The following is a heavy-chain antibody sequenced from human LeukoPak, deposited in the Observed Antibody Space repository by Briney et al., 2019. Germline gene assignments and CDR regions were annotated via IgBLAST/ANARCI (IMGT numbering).Heavy chain of an antibody. Sequence: SVKVSCKASGGTFSSYAISWVRQAPGQGLEWMGGIIPIFGTANYAQKFQGRVTITADESTSTAYMELSSLRSEDTAVYYCARDTYCSGDSCYSYYFDYWGQGTLVSVSS. CDR3: ARDTYCSGDSCYSYYFDY. CDR1: GGTFSSYA. CDR2: IIPIFGTA. J-gene: IGHJ4*02. V-gene: IGHV1-69*13. D-gene: IGHD2-15*01.